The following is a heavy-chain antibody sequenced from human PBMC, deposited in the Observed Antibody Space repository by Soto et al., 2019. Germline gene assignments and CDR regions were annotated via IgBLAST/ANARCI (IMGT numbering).Heavy chain of an antibody. J-gene: IGHJ3*02. CDR2: IYYSGST. D-gene: IGHD1-26*01. V-gene: IGHV4-59*08. Sequence: QVQLQESGPGLVKPSETLSLTCTVSGGSISSYYWSWIRQPPGKGLEWIGYIYYSGSTNYNPSLXCXVXLXXDTSKNQFSLKLSSVTAADTAVYYCASRWGGVFDIWGQGTMVTVSS. CDR3: ASRWGGVFDI. CDR1: GGSISSYY.